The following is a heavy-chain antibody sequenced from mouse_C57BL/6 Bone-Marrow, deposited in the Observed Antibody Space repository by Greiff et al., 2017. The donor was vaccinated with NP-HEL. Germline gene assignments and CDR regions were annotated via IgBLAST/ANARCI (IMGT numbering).Heavy chain of an antibody. V-gene: IGHV5-6*01. CDR2: ISSGGSYT. Sequence: EVKVVESGGDLVKPGGSLKLSCAASGFTFSSYGMSWVRQTPDKRLEWVATISSGGSYTYYPDSVKGRFTISRDNAKNTLYLQMSSLKSEDTAMYYWARPSRYYGSFYYAMDYWGQGTSVTVSS. CDR3: ARPSRYYGSFYYAMDY. D-gene: IGHD1-1*01. CDR1: GFTFSSYG. J-gene: IGHJ4*01.